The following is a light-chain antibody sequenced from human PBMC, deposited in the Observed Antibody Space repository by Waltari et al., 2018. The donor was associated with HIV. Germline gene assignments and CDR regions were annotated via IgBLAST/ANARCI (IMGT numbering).Light chain of an antibody. V-gene: IGLV2-23*02. Sequence: QSALTQPASVSGSPGQSITISCTGTSSNVGSDDLVSWYQQHPGEAPKLIIYEVTKRPSGFSNLFSGSKSGNTASLTISGLQAEDEADYYCCSCPRSGIRYVFGTGTKVTVL. J-gene: IGLJ1*01. CDR1: SSNVGSDDL. CDR2: EVT. CDR3: CSCPRSGIRYV.